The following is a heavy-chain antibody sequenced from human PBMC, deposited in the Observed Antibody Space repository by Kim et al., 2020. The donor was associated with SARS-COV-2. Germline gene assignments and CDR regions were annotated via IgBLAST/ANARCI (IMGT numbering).Heavy chain of an antibody. Sequence: GGSLRLSCAASRFTFSRYGMHWVRLAPGKGLEWLALISVDGTTKYYADSVKGRFTISRDNSKNTLYLQMNSLRVEDTAVYYCATSPNYFDSNGYYPYYFDYWGQGTLVTVSS. CDR3: ATSPNYFDSNGYYPYYFDY. CDR2: ISVDGTTK. V-gene: IGHV3-30*03. D-gene: IGHD3-22*01. CDR1: RFTFSRYG. J-gene: IGHJ4*02.